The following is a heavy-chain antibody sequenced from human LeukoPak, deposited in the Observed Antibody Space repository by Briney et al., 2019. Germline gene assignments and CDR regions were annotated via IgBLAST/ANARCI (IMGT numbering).Heavy chain of an antibody. V-gene: IGHV3-23*01. Sequence: GGSLRLSCAASGFTFSSYAMCWVRQAPGKGLEWVSVISGSDGSTYYADSVKGRFTISRDNSKNTLYLQMNSLRAADTAVYYCAKDLYGDYMIDYWGQGTLVTVPS. D-gene: IGHD4-17*01. CDR2: ISGSDGST. CDR3: AKDLYGDYMIDY. J-gene: IGHJ4*02. CDR1: GFTFSSYA.